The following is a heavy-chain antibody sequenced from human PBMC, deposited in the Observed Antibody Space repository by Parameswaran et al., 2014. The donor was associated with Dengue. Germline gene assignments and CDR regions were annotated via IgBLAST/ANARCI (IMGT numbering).Heavy chain of an antibody. Sequence: VRQAPGKGLEWVSSISSSSSYIYYADSVKGRFTISRDNAKNSLYLQMNSLRAEDTAVYYCAGPLYGSGSYHDYWGQGTLVTVSS. CDR3: AGPLYGSGSYHDY. V-gene: IGHV3-21*01. J-gene: IGHJ4*02. D-gene: IGHD3-10*01. CDR2: ISSSSSYI.